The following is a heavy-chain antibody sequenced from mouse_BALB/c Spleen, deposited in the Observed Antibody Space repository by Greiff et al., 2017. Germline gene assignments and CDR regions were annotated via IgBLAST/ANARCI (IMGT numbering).Heavy chain of an antibody. D-gene: IGHD2-4*01. Sequence: QVQLQQSGAELVRPGTSVKVSCKASGYAFTNYSIEWVKQRPGQGLEWIGVINPGSGGTNYNEKFKGKATLTADKSSSTAYMQLSSLTSDDSAVYFYARSIYYDYDGDFDFWGQGTTLTVSS. CDR1: GYAFTNYS. CDR3: ARSIYYDYDGDFDF. V-gene: IGHV1-54*01. CDR2: INPGSGGT. J-gene: IGHJ2*01.